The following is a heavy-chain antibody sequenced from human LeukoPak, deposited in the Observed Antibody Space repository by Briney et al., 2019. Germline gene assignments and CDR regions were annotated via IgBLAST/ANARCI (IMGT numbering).Heavy chain of an antibody. J-gene: IGHJ5*02. CDR1: GYTFTGYY. D-gene: IGHD3-22*01. CDR3: ARNLHYYDSSGYPREVGWFDH. CDR2: INPNSGGT. V-gene: IGHV1-2*02. Sequence: ASVKVSCKASGYTFTGYYMHWVRQAPGQGLEWMGWINPNSGGTNYAQKFQGRVTMTRDTSISTAYLQWSSLKASDTAMYYCARNLHYYDSSGYPREVGWFDHWGQGTLVTVSS.